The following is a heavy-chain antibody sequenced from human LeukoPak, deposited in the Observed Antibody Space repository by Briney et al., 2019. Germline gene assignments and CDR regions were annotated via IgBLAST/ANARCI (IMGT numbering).Heavy chain of an antibody. D-gene: IGHD5-12*01. CDR1: GYTLTGYY. CDR2: INPNSGGT. Sequence: ASVKVSCKASGYTLTGYYMHWVRQAPGQGLEWMGWINPNSGGTNYAQKFQGRVTMTRDTFISTSYMELSRLRSDDTAVYYCARAWLRLNPYFDYWGQGTLVTVSS. J-gene: IGHJ4*02. CDR3: ARAWLRLNPYFDY. V-gene: IGHV1-2*02.